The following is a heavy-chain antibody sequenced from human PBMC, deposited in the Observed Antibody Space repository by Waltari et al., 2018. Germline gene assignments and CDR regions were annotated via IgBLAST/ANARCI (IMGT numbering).Heavy chain of an antibody. D-gene: IGHD3-10*01. Sequence: QVQLQQWGAGLLKPSETLSLTCAVYGGSFSGYYWSWIRQPPGKGLEWIGEINHSGSTTYTPSLKSRVTISVDTSKNQFSLKLSSVTAADTAVYYCARPRGLADAFDIWGQGTMVTVSS. CDR1: GGSFSGYY. V-gene: IGHV4-34*01. CDR2: INHSGST. CDR3: ARPRGLADAFDI. J-gene: IGHJ3*02.